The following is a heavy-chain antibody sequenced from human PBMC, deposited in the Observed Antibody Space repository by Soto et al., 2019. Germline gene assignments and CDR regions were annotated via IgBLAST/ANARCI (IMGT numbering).Heavy chain of an antibody. CDR2: IYYSGST. CDR1: GGSISSSSYY. V-gene: IGHV4-39*01. Sequence: SETLSLTCTVSGGSISSSSYYWGWIRQPPGKGLEWIGSIYYSGSTYYNPSLKSRVTISVDTSKNQFSLKLSSVTAADTAVYYCARRPTIGPFDYWGQGTRVSVS. CDR3: ARRPTIGPFDY. J-gene: IGHJ4*02.